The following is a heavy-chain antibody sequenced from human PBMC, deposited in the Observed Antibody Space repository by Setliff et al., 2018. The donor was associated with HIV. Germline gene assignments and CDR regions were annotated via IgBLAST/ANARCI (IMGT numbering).Heavy chain of an antibody. J-gene: IGHJ4*02. Sequence: PSETLSLTCTVSGGSISSGGYYWSWIRQSPGKGLEWIGEIDHSGGPNYKSSLKSRVTITIDTSKNQFSLKVTSVTAADTAIYYCARGPVSGYDRGWVDSWGQGTQVTVSS. CDR2: IDHSGGP. CDR3: ARGPVSGYDRGWVDS. D-gene: IGHD5-12*01. CDR1: GGSISSGGYY. V-gene: IGHV4-39*07.